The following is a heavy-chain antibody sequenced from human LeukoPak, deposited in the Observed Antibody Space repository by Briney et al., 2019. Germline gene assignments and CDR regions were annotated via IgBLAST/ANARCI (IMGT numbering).Heavy chain of an antibody. CDR3: ASIVVVVVGGIDP. D-gene: IGHD2-15*01. CDR1: GGSINSYY. J-gene: IGHJ5*02. Sequence: SETLSLTCTVSGGSINSYYWSWIRQPPGKGLEWIGSIYYSGSTYYNPSLKSRVTMSVDTSKNQFSLKLSSVTAADTAVYYCASIVVVVVGGIDPWGQGTLVTVSS. CDR2: IYYSGST. V-gene: IGHV4-59*04.